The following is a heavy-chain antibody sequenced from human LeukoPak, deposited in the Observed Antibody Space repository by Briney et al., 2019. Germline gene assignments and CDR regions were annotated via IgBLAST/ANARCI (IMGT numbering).Heavy chain of an antibody. D-gene: IGHD3-10*01. V-gene: IGHV4-34*01. Sequence: SETLSLTCAVYGGSFSGYYWSWIRQPPGKGLEWIGEINHSGSTNYNPSLKSRVTISVDTSKNQFSLKLSSVTAADTAVYYCARRITMVRGTPRRAFDIWGQGTMVTVSS. CDR2: INHSGST. CDR1: GGSFSGYY. CDR3: ARRITMVRGTPRRAFDI. J-gene: IGHJ3*02.